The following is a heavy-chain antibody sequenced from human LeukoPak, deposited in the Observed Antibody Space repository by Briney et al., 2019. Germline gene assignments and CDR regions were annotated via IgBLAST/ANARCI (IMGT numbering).Heavy chain of an antibody. CDR1: GFRVSDYY. Sequence: PGGSLRLSCAVSGFRVSDYYMSWVRQASGKGLEWVGLIRDSGEAFYADFVRGRFAISRDESENTLYLQMNSLRVEDTAVYFCARDRAALQDWVEFDPWGQGNPVIVSS. V-gene: IGHV3-66*03. CDR2: IRDSGEA. J-gene: IGHJ5*02. CDR3: ARDRAALQDWVEFDP. D-gene: IGHD3/OR15-3a*01.